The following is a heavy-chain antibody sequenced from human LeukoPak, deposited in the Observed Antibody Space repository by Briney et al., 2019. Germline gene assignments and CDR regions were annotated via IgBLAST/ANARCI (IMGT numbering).Heavy chain of an antibody. CDR1: GGSISSYY. J-gene: IGHJ4*02. D-gene: IGHD6-19*01. V-gene: IGHV4-59*01. CDR2: IYYSGST. CDR3: ARDPGYSSGWSPHFDY. Sequence: PSETLSLTCTVSGGSISSYYWSWIRQPPGKGLEWSGYIYYSGSTNYNPSLKSRVTISVDTSKNQFSLKLSSVTAADTAVYYCARDPGYSSGWSPHFDYWGQGTLVTVSS.